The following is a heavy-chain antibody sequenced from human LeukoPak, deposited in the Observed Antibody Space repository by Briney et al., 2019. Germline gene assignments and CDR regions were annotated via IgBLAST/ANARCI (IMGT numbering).Heavy chain of an antibody. CDR3: ARGVAAAPPGADY. Sequence: SETLSLTCTVSGDSISSYYWSWIRQPPGKGLVWIGYFSYSGSANFNPSLKSRVTISGDTSKNQFSLKLSSVTAADTAIYYCARGVAAAPPGADYWGQGTLVTVSS. V-gene: IGHV4-59*01. J-gene: IGHJ4*02. D-gene: IGHD6-13*01. CDR1: GDSISSYY. CDR2: FSYSGSA.